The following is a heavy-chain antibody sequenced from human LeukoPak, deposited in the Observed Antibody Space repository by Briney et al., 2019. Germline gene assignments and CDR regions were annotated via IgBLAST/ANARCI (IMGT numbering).Heavy chain of an antibody. J-gene: IGHJ6*02. CDR2: ISDSGGST. CDR3: AKKEANYYDSSGYYFWKNPTKDYRMDYYYYGMDV. Sequence: PGGSLRLSCAASGFTFSTYAMTWVRQAPGKGLEWVSGISDSGGSTYYADSVKGRFTISRDNSKNTLYLQMNSLRAEDTAVYYCAKKEANYYDSSGYYFWKNPTKDYRMDYYYYGMDVWGQGTTVTVSS. CDR1: GFTFSTYA. V-gene: IGHV3-23*01. D-gene: IGHD3-22*01.